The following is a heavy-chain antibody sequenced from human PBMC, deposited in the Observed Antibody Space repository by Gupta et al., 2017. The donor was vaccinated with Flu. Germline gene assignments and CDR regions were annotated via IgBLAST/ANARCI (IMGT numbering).Heavy chain of an antibody. CDR1: GGSFSGYY. CDR3: AGRRVNAKTYYYGSGSYLGWFDP. J-gene: IGHJ5*02. D-gene: IGHD3-10*01. Sequence: QVQLQQWGAGLLKPSETLSLTCAVYGGSFSGYYWSWIRQPPGKGLEWIGEINHSGSTNYNPSLKSRVTISVDTSKNQFSLKLSSVTAADTAVYYCAGRRVNAKTYYYGSGSYLGWFDPWGQGTLVTVSS. CDR2: INHSGST. V-gene: IGHV4-34*01.